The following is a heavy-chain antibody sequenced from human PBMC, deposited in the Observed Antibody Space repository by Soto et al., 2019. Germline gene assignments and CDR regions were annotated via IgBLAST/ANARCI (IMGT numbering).Heavy chain of an antibody. CDR2: IFYSGHL. CDR1: GTSFGTYY. Sequence: SETLSLTCAVSGTSFGTYYWSWIRQPPGKGLEWIGYIFYSGHLKYNPSLKSRLTISVDPPKNQISLRLTSVTAADTAVYYCARGSGWDRAFDIWGQGTMVTVSS. V-gene: IGHV4-59*01. CDR3: ARGSGWDRAFDI. D-gene: IGHD6-19*01. J-gene: IGHJ3*02.